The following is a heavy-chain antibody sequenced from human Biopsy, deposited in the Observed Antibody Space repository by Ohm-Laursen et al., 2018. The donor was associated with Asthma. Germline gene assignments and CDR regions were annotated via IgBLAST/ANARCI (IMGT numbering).Heavy chain of an antibody. CDR1: GYPFTDYY. D-gene: IGHD3-16*01. Sequence: ASVKVSCNASGYPFTDYYVHWVRQAPGQGLEWMGRIDPNSGGSNYAQKFLGRVTMTRDTSVNTAFMVLSRLRSDDTAVYYCARIKIRIGAGTDRYFDLWGRGTLVTVSS. V-gene: IGHV1-2*06. CDR2: IDPNSGGS. CDR3: ARIKIRIGAGTDRYFDL. J-gene: IGHJ2*01.